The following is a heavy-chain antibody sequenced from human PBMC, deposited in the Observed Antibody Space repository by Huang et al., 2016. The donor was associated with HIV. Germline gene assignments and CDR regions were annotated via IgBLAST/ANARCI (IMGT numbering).Heavy chain of an antibody. CDR1: GFTFNVYS. D-gene: IGHD3-9*01. Sequence: EIHLVESGGGLVQPGGSLRLSCVVSGFTFNVYSMEWVRQAPGKWLEWLAHLSISRGSTHYADSVKGRFTISRDIAKNSLYLQRNRLRPEDTAVYYCARGKFDILTGWDDTYYFDHWGQGTLVTVSS. CDR3: ARGKFDILTGWDDTYYFDH. J-gene: IGHJ4*02. V-gene: IGHV3-48*01. CDR2: LSISRGST.